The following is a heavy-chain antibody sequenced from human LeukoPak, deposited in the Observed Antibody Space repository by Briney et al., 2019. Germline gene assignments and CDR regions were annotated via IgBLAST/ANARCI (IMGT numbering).Heavy chain of an antibody. Sequence: SETLSLTCTVSGGSISSSSYYWGWIRQPPGKGLEWIGSIYYSGSTYYNPSLKSRVTMSVDTSKNQFSLKLSSVTAADTAVYYCARCKDYYVSGSYYKTFDYWGQGTLVTVSS. CDR3: ARCKDYYVSGSYYKTFDY. CDR1: GGSISSSSYY. J-gene: IGHJ4*02. D-gene: IGHD3-10*01. CDR2: IYYSGST. V-gene: IGHV4-39*07.